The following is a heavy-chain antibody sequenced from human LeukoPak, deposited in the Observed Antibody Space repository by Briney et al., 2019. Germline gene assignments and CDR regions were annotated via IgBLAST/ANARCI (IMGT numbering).Heavy chain of an antibody. CDR3: ARGGRAVVVVPAAILIGAKFDY. Sequence: PSETLSLTCAVYGGSFSGYYWSWIRQPPGKGLEWIGEINHSGSTNYNPSLKSRVTISVDTSKNQFSLKLSFVTAADTAVYYCARGGRAVVVVPAAILIGAKFDYWGQGTLVTVSS. V-gene: IGHV4-34*01. J-gene: IGHJ4*02. CDR2: INHSGST. D-gene: IGHD2-2*01. CDR1: GGSFSGYY.